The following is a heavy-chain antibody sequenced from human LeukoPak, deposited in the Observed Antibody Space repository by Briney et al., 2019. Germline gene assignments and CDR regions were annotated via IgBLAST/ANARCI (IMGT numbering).Heavy chain of an antibody. Sequence: ASVKVSCKASGYTFTNNYMHWVRQAPGQGLEWMGIINPSGSSRNYPQKFQGRVTMTRDTSTSTVYMELSSLRSEDTAVYYCAIVGNSSSYNDMDVWGRGTTVTVSS. D-gene: IGHD6-6*01. CDR1: GYTFTNNY. CDR2: INPSGSSR. J-gene: IGHJ6*02. V-gene: IGHV1-46*01. CDR3: AIVGNSSSYNDMDV.